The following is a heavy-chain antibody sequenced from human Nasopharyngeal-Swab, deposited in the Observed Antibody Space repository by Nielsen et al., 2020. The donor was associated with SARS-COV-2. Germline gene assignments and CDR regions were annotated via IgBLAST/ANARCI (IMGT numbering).Heavy chain of an antibody. CDR3: ARDYYYDSSGYYPWFDP. V-gene: IGHV3-53*01. CDR1: GFTVSSNY. CDR2: IYSGGST. J-gene: IGHJ5*02. D-gene: IGHD3-22*01. Sequence: GESLKISCAASGFTVSSNYMSWVRQAPGKGLEWVSVIYSGGSTYYADSVKGRFTISRDNSKNSLYLQMNSLRAEDTAVYYCARDYYYDSSGYYPWFDPWGQGTLVTVSS.